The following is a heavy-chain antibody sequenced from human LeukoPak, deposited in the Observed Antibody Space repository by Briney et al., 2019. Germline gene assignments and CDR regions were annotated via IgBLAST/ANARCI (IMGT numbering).Heavy chain of an antibody. CDR1: GYTFTGYY. V-gene: IGHV1-2*06. J-gene: IGHJ3*02. CDR2: INPNNGGT. CDR3: ARVGDGLNDAFDI. D-gene: IGHD5-24*01. Sequence: GASVKVSCKASGYTFTGYYMNWVRQAPGQGLEWMGRINPNNGGTDYAQKFQGRVTMTRDTSITAASMEMSRLRSDDTAVYYCARVGDGLNDAFDIWGQGTMVTVSS.